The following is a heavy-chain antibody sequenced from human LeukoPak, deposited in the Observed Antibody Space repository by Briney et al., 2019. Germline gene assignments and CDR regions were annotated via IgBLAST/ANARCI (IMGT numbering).Heavy chain of an antibody. Sequence: GGSLRLSCAASGFTFSSYEMNWVRQAPGKGLEWVSYISSSGSTIYYADSVKGRFTISRDNAKNSLYLQMNSLRAEDTAVYYCARGDSSSDYYYYMYVWGKGTTVTVSS. V-gene: IGHV3-48*03. J-gene: IGHJ6*03. CDR3: ARGDSSSDYYYYMYV. CDR2: ISSSGSTI. CDR1: GFTFSSYE. D-gene: IGHD6-6*01.